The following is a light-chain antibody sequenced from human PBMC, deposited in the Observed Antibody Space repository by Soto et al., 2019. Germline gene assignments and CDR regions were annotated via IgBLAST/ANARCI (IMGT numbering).Light chain of an antibody. Sequence: QSALTQPASVSGSPGQSITISCTGNSSDVGGHNYVSWYQQHPGKAPKLMIYEVSNRHSGVSNRFSGSKSGNTASLNISGLQAEDEADYYCSSYTSSSNLGFGGGTQLTVL. CDR2: EVS. J-gene: IGLJ2*01. CDR3: SSYTSSSNLG. V-gene: IGLV2-14*01. CDR1: SSDVGGHNY.